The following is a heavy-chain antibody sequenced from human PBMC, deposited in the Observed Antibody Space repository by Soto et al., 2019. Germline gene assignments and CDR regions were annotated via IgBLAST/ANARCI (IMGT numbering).Heavy chain of an antibody. V-gene: IGHV4-59*08. D-gene: IGHD3-16*01. CDR1: GGSISGHY. Sequence: QVQLQESGPGLVKPSETLSLSCSVSGGSISGHYWSWVRQTPGKGLEWIGYMYYSGSTNYNPSLKSRVTISVDTSNNHFSLRLTSVTAADTAVYYCARGPYYDLIWKYYYMDVWGKGTTVTVSS. CDR2: MYYSGST. CDR3: ARGPYYDLIWKYYYMDV. J-gene: IGHJ6*03.